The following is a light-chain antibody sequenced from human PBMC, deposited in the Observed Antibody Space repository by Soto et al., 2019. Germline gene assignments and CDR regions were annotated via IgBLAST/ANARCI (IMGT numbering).Light chain of an antibody. CDR1: QSVSSS. CDR2: DAS. Sequence: EIVMTQSPATLSVSPGDRATLSCRASQSVSSSLAWYQQIPGQAPRLLIYDASTRATGIPARFGGSRSGTEFTLTISSLQSEDFAVYYCQQYNNWPPLTFGGGTKLELK. CDR3: QQYNNWPPLT. J-gene: IGKJ4*01. V-gene: IGKV3-15*01.